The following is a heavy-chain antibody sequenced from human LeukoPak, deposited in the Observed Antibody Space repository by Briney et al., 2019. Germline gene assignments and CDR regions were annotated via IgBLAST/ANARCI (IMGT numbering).Heavy chain of an antibody. CDR3: AKNCRGLPDEPFDY. CDR2: ISGSGGST. D-gene: IGHD4-17*01. CDR1: GFTFSTYG. J-gene: IGHJ4*02. V-gene: IGHV3-23*01. Sequence: GGTLRLSCAASGFTFSTYGMSWVRQAPGKGLEWVSAISGSGGSTYYAESVKGRFTISRDNSKNTLYVQMNSLRAEDTAVYYCAKNCRGLPDEPFDYWGQGTLVTVSS.